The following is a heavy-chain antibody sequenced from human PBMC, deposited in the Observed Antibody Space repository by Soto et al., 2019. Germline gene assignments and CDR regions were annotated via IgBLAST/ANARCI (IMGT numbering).Heavy chain of an antibody. CDR1: GGSISSGGYY. J-gene: IGHJ6*02. Sequence: SETLSLTCTVSGGSISSGGYYWSWISQHPGKGLEWIGYIYYSGSTYYNPSLKSRVTISVDTSKNQFSLKLSSVTAADTAVYYCARDSDYSNRYYGMDVWGQGTTVT. D-gene: IGHD4-4*01. CDR3: ARDSDYSNRYYGMDV. V-gene: IGHV4-31*03. CDR2: IYYSGST.